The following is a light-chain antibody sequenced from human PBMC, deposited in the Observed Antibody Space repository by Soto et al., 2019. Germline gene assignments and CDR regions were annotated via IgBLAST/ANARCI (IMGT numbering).Light chain of an antibody. CDR1: QSVRSS. CDR2: DAS. J-gene: IGKJ1*01. Sequence: VMTQSPGTLSESPGERATLFCRASQSVRSSLAWYQQKPGQAPRLFIYDASTRATGIPARFSGSGSGTEFTLTISSLQSEDFAVYYCQQYNSWPETFGQGTKVDNK. V-gene: IGKV3-15*01. CDR3: QQYNSWPET.